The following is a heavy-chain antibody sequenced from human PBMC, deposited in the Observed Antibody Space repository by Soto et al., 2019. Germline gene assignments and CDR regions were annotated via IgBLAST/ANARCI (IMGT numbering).Heavy chain of an antibody. CDR1: GYTFTSYT. CDR2: IIPVLGIA. V-gene: IGHV1-69*04. J-gene: IGHJ4*02. CDR3: AREYYYDSSGNDY. D-gene: IGHD3-22*01. Sequence: SVKVSCKASGYTFTSYTISWVRQAPGQGLEWMGRIIPVLGIANYAQKFQGRVTITADKSTSTAYMELSSLRSEDTAVYYCAREYYYDSSGNDYWGQGTLVTVSS.